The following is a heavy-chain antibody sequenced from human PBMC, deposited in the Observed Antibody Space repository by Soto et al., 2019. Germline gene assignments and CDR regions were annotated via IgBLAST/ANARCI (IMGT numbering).Heavy chain of an antibody. V-gene: IGHV5-10-1*01. D-gene: IGHD3-3*01. CDR3: ARLPAPDYDFWSGYFDY. CDR1: GYSFTSYW. CDR2: IGPSDSYT. J-gene: IGHJ4*02. Sequence: GESLKISCKGSGYSFTSYWISWVRQMPGKGLEWMGRIGPSDSYTNYSPSFQGHVTISADKSISTAYLQWSSLKASDTAMYYCARLPAPDYDFWSGYFDYWGQGTLVTVSS.